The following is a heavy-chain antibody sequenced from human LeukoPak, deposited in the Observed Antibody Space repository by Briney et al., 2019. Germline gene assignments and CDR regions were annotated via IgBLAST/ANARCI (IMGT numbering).Heavy chain of an antibody. CDR2: IIPIFGTA. CDR1: GGTFSSNA. J-gene: IGHJ4*02. V-gene: IGHV1-69*13. CDR3: ASIAAAGRGDY. Sequence: ASVKVSCKASGGTFSSNAISWMRQATGHGLEWMGGIIPIFGTANYAQKFQGRVTITADESTSTAYMELSSLRSEDTAVYYCASIAAAGRGDYWGQGTLVTVSS. D-gene: IGHD6-13*01.